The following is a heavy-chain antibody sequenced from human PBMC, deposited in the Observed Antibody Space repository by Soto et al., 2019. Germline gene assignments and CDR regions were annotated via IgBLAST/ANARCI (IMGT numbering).Heavy chain of an antibody. CDR2: IYVTGAV. Sequence: SETLSLTCSVSGAALNSGNYYWSWIRQVPGKGLEWIGHIYVTGAVDYNPSLRDRITISQDTSERQFSLNLRLVTAADTAVYYCARLTIAKNNYKWFDPWGQGTLVTVSS. D-gene: IGHD2-21*01. V-gene: IGHV4-31*03. CDR1: GAALNSGNYY. CDR3: ARLTIAKNNYKWFDP. J-gene: IGHJ5*02.